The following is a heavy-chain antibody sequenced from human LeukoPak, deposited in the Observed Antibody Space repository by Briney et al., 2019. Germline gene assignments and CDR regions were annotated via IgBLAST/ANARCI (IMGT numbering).Heavy chain of an antibody. CDR1: GFTFSSYA. Sequence: PGGSLRLSCAASGFTFSSYAMHWVRQAPGKGLEGVAVISYDGSNKYYADSVKGRFTISRDNSKNTLYLQMNSLRAEDTAVYYCASYYYGSGTSLGYWGQGTLVTVSS. V-gene: IGHV3-30-3*01. CDR2: ISYDGSNK. D-gene: IGHD3-10*01. J-gene: IGHJ4*02. CDR3: ASYYYGSGTSLGY.